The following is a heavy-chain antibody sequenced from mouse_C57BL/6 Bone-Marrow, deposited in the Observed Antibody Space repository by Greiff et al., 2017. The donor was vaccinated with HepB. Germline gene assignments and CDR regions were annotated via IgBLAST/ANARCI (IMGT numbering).Heavy chain of an antibody. CDR3: TSCGPKGGYFDV. Sequence: EVQLQESGAELVRPGASVKLSCTASGFNIKDDYMHWVKQRPEQGLEWIGWIDPENGDTEYASKFQGKATITADTSSNTAYLQLSSLTSEDTAVYYCTSCGPKGGYFDVWGTGTTVTVSS. V-gene: IGHV14-4*01. J-gene: IGHJ1*03. CDR1: GFNIKDDY. CDR2: IDPENGDT.